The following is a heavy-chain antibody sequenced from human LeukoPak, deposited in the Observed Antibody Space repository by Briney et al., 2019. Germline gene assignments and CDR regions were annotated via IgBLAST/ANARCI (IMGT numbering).Heavy chain of an antibody. CDR1: GGSISSSSYY. CDR2: IYYSGST. V-gene: IGHV4-39*07. Sequence: SETLSLTCTVSGGSISSSSYYWGWIRQPPGKGLEWIGSIYYSGSTYYNPSLKSRVTISVDTSKNQFSLKLSSVTAADTAVYYCARRPDAAAGYFDYWGQGTLVTVSS. CDR3: ARRPDAAAGYFDY. J-gene: IGHJ4*02. D-gene: IGHD6-13*01.